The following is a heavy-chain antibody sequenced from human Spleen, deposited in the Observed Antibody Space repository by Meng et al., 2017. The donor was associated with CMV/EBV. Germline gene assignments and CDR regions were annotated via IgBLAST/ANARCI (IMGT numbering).Heavy chain of an antibody. V-gene: IGHV1-2*02. J-gene: IGHJ4*02. D-gene: IGHD7-27*01. Sequence: ASVKVSCKASGYTFTSHYMHWVRQAPGQGLEWMGWIYPNSGGTHYAQKFQGRLTVTRDTSISTGYMELSSLGSDDTAVCYCARDNDWGPDYWGQGTLVTVSS. CDR1: GYTFTSHY. CDR2: IYPNSGGT. CDR3: ARDNDWGPDY.